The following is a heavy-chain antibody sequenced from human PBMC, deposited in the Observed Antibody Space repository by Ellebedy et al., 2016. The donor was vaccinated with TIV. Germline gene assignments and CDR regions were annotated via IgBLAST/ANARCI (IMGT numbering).Heavy chain of an antibody. CDR1: GGTFSSYA. CDR3: ARGASMWQGGYFTMDV. CDR2: IIPIFGTA. D-gene: IGHD1-26*01. J-gene: IGHJ6*02. V-gene: IGHV1-69*13. Sequence: SVKVSCXASGGTFSSYAISWVRQAPGQGLEWMGGIIPIFGTANYAQKFQGRVTITADESTSTAYMELSSLRSEDTAVYYCARGASMWQGGYFTMDVWGQGTTVTVSS.